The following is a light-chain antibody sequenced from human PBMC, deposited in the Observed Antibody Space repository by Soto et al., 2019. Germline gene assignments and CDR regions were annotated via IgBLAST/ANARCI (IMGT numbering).Light chain of an antibody. V-gene: IGKV4-1*01. J-gene: IGKJ2*01. CDR1: QSVLYSSNNKNY. CDR2: WAS. Sequence: DIVMTQSPDSLAVSLGERATINCKSSQSVLYSSNNKNYLAWYQQKPGQPPKLLIYWASTRESGVPDRFSGSGSGTDFTLTICSLQAEDVAVYYCQQYSSTLYTFGQGTKLEIK. CDR3: QQYSSTLYT.